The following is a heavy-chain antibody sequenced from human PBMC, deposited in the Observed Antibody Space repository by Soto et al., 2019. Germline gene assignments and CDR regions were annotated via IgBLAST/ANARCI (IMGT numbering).Heavy chain of an antibody. V-gene: IGHV1-69*06. CDR2: IIPIFGTA. CDR1: GGTFSSYA. D-gene: IGHD2-2*01. CDR3: ARNVVVPAAPNYYYYGRDF. Sequence: QVQLVQSGAEVKKPGSSVKVSCKASGGTFSSYAISWVRQAPGQGLEWMGGIIPIFGTANYAQKFQGRVTITADKSTSTAYMELSSLRSEDTAVYYCARNVVVPAAPNYYYYGRDFWGQGTTVTVSS. J-gene: IGHJ6*02.